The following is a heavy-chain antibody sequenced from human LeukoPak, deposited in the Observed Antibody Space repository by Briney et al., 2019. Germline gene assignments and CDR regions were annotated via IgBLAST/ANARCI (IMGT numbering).Heavy chain of an antibody. V-gene: IGHV4-61*01. CDR2: IYYTGST. CDR3: ATRQAAGPFDY. CDR1: GGSVNSGSYY. D-gene: IGHD6-13*01. J-gene: IGHJ4*02. Sequence: SETLSLTCTVSGGSVNSGSYYWSWIRQPPGKGLEWIAYIYYTGSTNYNPSLKSRVTISVDTSKNQFSLKLTSVTAADTAVYYCATRQAAGPFDYRGQGTLVTVSS.